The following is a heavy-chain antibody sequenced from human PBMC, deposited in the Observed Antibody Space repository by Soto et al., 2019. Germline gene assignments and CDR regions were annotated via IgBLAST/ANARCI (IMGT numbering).Heavy chain of an antibody. CDR1: GGTFSSYA. V-gene: IGHV1-69*06. J-gene: IGHJ6*02. CDR2: IIPIFGTA. D-gene: IGHD3-10*01. Sequence: ASVKVSCKASGGTFSSYAISWVRQAPGQGLEWMGGIIPIFGTANYAQKFQGRVTITADKSTSTAYMEQSSLRSEDTAVYYCARAASGITMVRGPIDYYYGMDVWGQGTTVTVSS. CDR3: ARAASGITMVRGPIDYYYGMDV.